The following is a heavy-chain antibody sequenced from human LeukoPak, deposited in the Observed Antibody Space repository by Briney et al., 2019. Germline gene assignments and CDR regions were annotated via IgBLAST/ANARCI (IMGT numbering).Heavy chain of an antibody. Sequence: GGSLRLSCAASGITFSSYGMSWVRQAPGKGLEWVSSISSTGGTTYYADSVKGRFTISRDNSKNTLYLQMNSLRAEDTAVYYCARASYYYDSSGYYYFYYYYYYMDVWGKGTTVTVSS. J-gene: IGHJ6*03. CDR3: ARASYYYDSSGYYYFYYYYYYMDV. D-gene: IGHD3-22*01. V-gene: IGHV3-23*01. CDR2: ISSTGGTT. CDR1: GITFSSYG.